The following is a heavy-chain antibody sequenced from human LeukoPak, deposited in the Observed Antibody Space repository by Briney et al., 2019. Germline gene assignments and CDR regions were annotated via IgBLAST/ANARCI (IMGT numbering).Heavy chain of an antibody. J-gene: IGHJ4*02. D-gene: IGHD3-10*01. Sequence: GGSLRLSCAASGFTFSSYGMHWARQAPGKGLEWVAVISYDGSNKYYADSVKGRFTISRDNSKNTLYLQMNSLRAEDTAVYYCAKMQVRGVINYWGQGTLVTVSS. CDR1: GFTFSSYG. CDR2: ISYDGSNK. V-gene: IGHV3-30*18. CDR3: AKMQVRGVINY.